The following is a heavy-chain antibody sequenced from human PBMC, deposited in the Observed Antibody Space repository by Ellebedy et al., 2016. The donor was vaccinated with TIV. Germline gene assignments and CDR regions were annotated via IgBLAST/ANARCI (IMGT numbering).Heavy chain of an antibody. CDR3: ARGRGWYPYFDY. D-gene: IGHD6-19*01. CDR2: LKQEGTEK. J-gene: IGHJ4*02. Sequence: GESLKISCAASGFAFSTYWMSWVRQAPGKGLEWVANLKQEGTEKNYVDSVKGRFTISRDNAKNSVYLQMNSLGAEDTAVYYCARGRGWYPYFDYWGQGTLVTVSS. V-gene: IGHV3-7*01. CDR1: GFAFSTYW.